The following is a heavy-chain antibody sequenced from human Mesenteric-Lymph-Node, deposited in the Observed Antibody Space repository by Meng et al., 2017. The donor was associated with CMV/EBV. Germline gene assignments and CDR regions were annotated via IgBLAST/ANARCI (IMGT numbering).Heavy chain of an antibody. J-gene: IGHJ4*02. CDR3: ARDFYQLVNLFDY. Sequence: GGSLRLSCTVSGGSVSSGTYYWSWIRQPPGKGLEWVANIKQDGSEKYYVDSVNGRFTISRDNAKNSLYLQMNSLRAEDTAVYYCARDFYQLVNLFDYWGQGTLVTVSS. CDR2: IKQDGSEK. D-gene: IGHD1-1*01. V-gene: IGHV3-7*01. CDR1: GGSVSSGTYY.